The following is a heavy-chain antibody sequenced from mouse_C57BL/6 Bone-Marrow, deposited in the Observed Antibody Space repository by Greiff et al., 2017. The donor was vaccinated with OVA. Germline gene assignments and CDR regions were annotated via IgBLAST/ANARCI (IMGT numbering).Heavy chain of an antibody. CDR2: INPNYGTT. J-gene: IGHJ1*03. D-gene: IGHD1-1*01. CDR1: GYSFTDYN. V-gene: IGHV1-39*01. Sequence: VQLQQSGPELVKPGASVKISCKASGYSFTDYNMNWVKQSNGKSLEWIGVINPNYGTTSYNQKFKGKATLTVDQSSSTAYMKLNSLTSEDSAVYYCAVYYGSSYRYFDVWGTGTTVTVSS. CDR3: AVYYGSSYRYFDV.